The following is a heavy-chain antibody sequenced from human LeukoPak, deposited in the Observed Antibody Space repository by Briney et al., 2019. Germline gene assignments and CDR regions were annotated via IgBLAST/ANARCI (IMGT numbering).Heavy chain of an antibody. CDR3: ASERRYYFDY. V-gene: IGHV4-30-4*01. CDR2: MYYSGST. CDR1: GGSISSVDYF. Sequence: PSETLSLTCSVSGGSISSVDYFWTWIRQPPGKGLEWIGYMYYSGSTYYNPSLKSRVNMSVDTSKNQFSLKVTSVTAADTAVYYCASERRYYFDYWGQGTLVTVSS. D-gene: IGHD4-17*01. J-gene: IGHJ4*02.